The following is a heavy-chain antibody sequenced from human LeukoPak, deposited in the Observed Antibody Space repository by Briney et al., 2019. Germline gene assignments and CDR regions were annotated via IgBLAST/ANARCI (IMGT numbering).Heavy chain of an antibody. D-gene: IGHD3-16*01. J-gene: IGHJ4*02. CDR2: LYSGGST. V-gene: IGHV3-66*01. CDR1: GFTFSSYW. CDR3: AGGLGRYYFDY. Sequence: PGGSLRLSCAASGFTFSSYWMHWVRQAPGKGLQWVSLLYSGGSTYYADSVKGRFTISRDNSKNTLYLQMNSLRAEDTAVYYCAGGLGRYYFDYWGQGTLVTVSS.